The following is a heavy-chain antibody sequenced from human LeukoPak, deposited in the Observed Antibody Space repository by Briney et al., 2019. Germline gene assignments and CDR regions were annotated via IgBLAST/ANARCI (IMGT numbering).Heavy chain of an antibody. CDR1: GFTFSSYD. CDR3: ARGYSSSSGFDY. V-gene: IGHV3-13*01. J-gene: IGHJ4*02. D-gene: IGHD6-6*01. Sequence: GGPLRLSCAASGFTFSSYDMHWVRQATGKGLEWVSAIGTAGDTYYPGSVKGRFTISRENAKNSLYLQMNSLRAGDTAVYYCARGYSSSSGFDYWGQGTLVTVSS. CDR2: IGTAGDT.